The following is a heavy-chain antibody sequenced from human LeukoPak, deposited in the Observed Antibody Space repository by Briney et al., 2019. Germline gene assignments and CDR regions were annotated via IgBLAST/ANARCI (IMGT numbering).Heavy chain of an antibody. CDR3: ARGPTMKMDV. CDR2: INSGSSHI. CDR1: GLTFSSYS. V-gene: IGHV3-21*01. J-gene: IGHJ6*04. Sequence: PGGSLRLSCAVSGLTFSSYSMNWVRQAPGKGLEWVSSINSGSSHIYYADSVKGRFTISRDNAKNSLYLQMNSLRVEDTAVYYCARGPTMKMDVWGKGTTVTVSS. D-gene: IGHD3-22*01.